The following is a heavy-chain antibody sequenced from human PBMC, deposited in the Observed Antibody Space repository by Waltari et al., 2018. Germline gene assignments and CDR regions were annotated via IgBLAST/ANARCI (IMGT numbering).Heavy chain of an antibody. D-gene: IGHD2-15*01. CDR2: IMPIFGTA. CDR1: GGTFSSYA. CDR3: ARALLGVVAATPDY. J-gene: IGHJ4*02. V-gene: IGHV1-69*08. Sequence: QVQLVQSGAEVKKPGSSVKVSCKASGGTFSSYAISWVRQAPGQGLEWMGRIMPIFGTANYAQKFQGRVTITADKSTSTAYMELSSLRSEDTALYYCARALLGVVAATPDYWGQGTLVTVSS.